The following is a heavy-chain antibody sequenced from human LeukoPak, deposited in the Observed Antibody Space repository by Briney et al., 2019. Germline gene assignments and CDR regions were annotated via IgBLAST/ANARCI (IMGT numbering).Heavy chain of an antibody. CDR3: ARDGLITTKVFDY. Sequence: ASVKVSCKASAYTFSSYGVSWVRQAPGQGLEWMGWISPYNGYTNYAQKVQGRVTMTTDTSTSTAYMELRSLRSDDTAVYYCARDGLITTKVFDYWGQGTLVTVSS. CDR1: AYTFSSYG. V-gene: IGHV1-18*01. J-gene: IGHJ4*02. CDR2: ISPYNGYT. D-gene: IGHD3-22*01.